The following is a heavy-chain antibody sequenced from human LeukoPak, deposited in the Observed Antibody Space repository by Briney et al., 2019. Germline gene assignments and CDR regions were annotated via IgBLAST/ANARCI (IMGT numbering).Heavy chain of an antibody. Sequence: PGGSLRLSCTVSGLNFGDYIMTWVRQAPGKGLEWVSFIRSKNFGETQEYAAAVKGRITISRDDSKNITYLEMNSLKTEDTAVYCYSGHDSIYFDYWGQGTLVTVSS. CDR3: SGHDSIYFDY. J-gene: IGHJ4*02. V-gene: IGHV3-49*04. CDR2: IRSKNFGETQ. CDR1: GLNFGDYI. D-gene: IGHD5-12*01.